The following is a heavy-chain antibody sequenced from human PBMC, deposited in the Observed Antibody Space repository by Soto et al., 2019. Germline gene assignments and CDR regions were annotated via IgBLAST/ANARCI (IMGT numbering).Heavy chain of an antibody. CDR3: ARECPPRLN. Sequence: QVQLVQSGAEVKKPGASVKVSCKASGYTFTNYYITWVRQAPGQGLEWMGWVSGYNGNTNYAQKLEGRVTMTTDTTTTSAYMGLRSPRSAATSVYSCARECPPRLNWGQGTLVTVSS. CDR1: GYTFTNYY. CDR2: VSGYNGNT. J-gene: IGHJ4*02. V-gene: IGHV1-18*01.